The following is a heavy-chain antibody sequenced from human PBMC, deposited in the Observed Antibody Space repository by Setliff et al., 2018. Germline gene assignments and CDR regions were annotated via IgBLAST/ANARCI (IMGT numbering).Heavy chain of an antibody. CDR3: AIDLGNWFDP. Sequence: GGSLRLSCAVSGFIVSDKHMTWVRQAPGKGLEWVSVIYNSGSIYYADSVKGRFTISRDESKNTLSLQMNSLTVEDTALYYCAIDLGNWFDPWGQGTLVTVSS. CDR1: GFIVSDKH. V-gene: IGHV3-53*01. CDR2: IYNSGSI. J-gene: IGHJ5*02. D-gene: IGHD3-16*01.